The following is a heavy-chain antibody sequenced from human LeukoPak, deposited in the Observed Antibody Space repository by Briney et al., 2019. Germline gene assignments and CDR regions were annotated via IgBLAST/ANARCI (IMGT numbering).Heavy chain of an antibody. CDR3: ARDSGWYTMYYFDY. V-gene: IGHV1-18*01. CDR2: LSAYNGNT. CDR1: GYTFTSYG. J-gene: IGHJ4*02. D-gene: IGHD2-15*01. Sequence: ASVKVSCKASGYTFTSYGISWVRQAPGQGLEWMGWLSAYNGNTNYAQKLQGRVTMTTDTSTSTAYMELRSLRSDDTAVYYCARDSGWYTMYYFDYWGQGTLVTVSS.